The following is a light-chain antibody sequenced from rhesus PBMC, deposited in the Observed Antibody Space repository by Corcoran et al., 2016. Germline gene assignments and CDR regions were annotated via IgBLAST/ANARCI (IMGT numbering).Light chain of an antibody. J-gene: IGKJ3*01. CDR2: DAS. CDR1: QGISKY. V-gene: IGKV1-25*01. Sequence: DIQMTQSPSSLSASVGDTVTITCQASQGISKYLAWYQHKPRKAHKLLIYDASTLQSGVPSRFSGSGSGKDLPLTISSRQPEYFAPYYCQQHNSYPFTFGPGTKLDIK. CDR3: QQHNSYPFT.